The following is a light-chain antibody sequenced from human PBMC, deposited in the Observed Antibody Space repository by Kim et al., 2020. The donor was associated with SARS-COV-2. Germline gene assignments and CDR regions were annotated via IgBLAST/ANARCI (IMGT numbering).Light chain of an antibody. V-gene: IGLV3-21*01. Sequence: PGKTARITCGGNNIGGPSVHGYQQKTGQGPVLGIYYDSDRPSGIPERFSGSKAATTATLTISRVEAGDEADYYCQVWDTDTDDYVFGTGTRVTVL. CDR3: QVWDTDTDDYV. J-gene: IGLJ1*01. CDR1: NIGGPS. CDR2: YDS.